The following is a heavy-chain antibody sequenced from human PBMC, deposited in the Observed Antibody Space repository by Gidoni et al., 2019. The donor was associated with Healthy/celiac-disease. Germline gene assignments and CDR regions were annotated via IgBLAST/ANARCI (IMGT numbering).Heavy chain of an antibody. CDR2: ISGSGGST. CDR1: GFTFSSYA. CDR3: AKGAAMVEYYYYYYGMDV. Sequence: EVQLVESGGGLVQPGGSLRLSCAAPGFTFSSYAMSWVRQAPGKGLEWVSAISGSGGSTYYADSVKGRFTISRDNSKNTLYLQMNSLRAEDTAVYYCAKGAAMVEYYYYYYGMDVWGQGTTVTVSS. J-gene: IGHJ6*02. V-gene: IGHV3-23*04. D-gene: IGHD2-2*01.